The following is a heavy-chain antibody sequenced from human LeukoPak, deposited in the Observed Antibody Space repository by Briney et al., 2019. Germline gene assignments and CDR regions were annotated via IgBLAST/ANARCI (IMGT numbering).Heavy chain of an antibody. CDR1: GGSFSGYY. CDR3: ARSSPHCSGGSCYSSGYYGMDV. CDR2: INHSGST. D-gene: IGHD2-15*01. J-gene: IGHJ6*02. Sequence: SETLSLTCAVYGGSFSGYYWSWIRQPPGRGLEWIGEINHSGSTNYNPSLKSRVTISVDTSKNQFSPKLSSVTAADTAVYYCARSSPHCSGGSCYSSGYYGMDVWGQGTTVTVSS. V-gene: IGHV4-34*01.